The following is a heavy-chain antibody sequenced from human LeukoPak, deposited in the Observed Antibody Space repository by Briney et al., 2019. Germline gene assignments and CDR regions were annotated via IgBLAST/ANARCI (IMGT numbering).Heavy chain of an antibody. CDR1: GFTFSTFW. D-gene: IGHD3-10*01. V-gene: IGHV3-74*01. J-gene: IGHJ4*02. CDR2: ISGDGSST. Sequence: GGSLRLSCSGSGFTFSTFWMHWVRQAPGKGLEWVSRISGDGSSTSYADSVKGRFTVSRDNAKNTLYLQMSGLRADDTAIYYCNVRWGPNFDYWGRGSLVTVSP. CDR3: NVRWGPNFDY.